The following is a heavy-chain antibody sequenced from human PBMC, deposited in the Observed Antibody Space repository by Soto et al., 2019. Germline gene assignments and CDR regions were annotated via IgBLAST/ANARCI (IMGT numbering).Heavy chain of an antibody. CDR2: IKQDGSQN. Sequence: EVQLVESGGGLVQPGGSLRLSCAASGFTFSNYWMSWVRQAPGKGLEWVANIKQDGSQNYYVDSVKGRFTTSRDNTKNPFYLQMNSLRAEDTAVYYCAIDHINGWKFDYWGRGTLVTVSS. V-gene: IGHV3-7*01. J-gene: IGHJ4*02. CDR1: GFTFSNYW. CDR3: AIDHINGWKFDY. D-gene: IGHD6-19*01.